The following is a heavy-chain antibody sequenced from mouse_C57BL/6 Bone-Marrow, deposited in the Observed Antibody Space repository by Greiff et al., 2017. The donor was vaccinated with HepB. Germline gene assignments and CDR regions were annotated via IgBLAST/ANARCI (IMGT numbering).Heavy chain of an antibody. CDR1: GYTFTDYC. J-gene: IGHJ4*01. CDR3: ARSNRYGSSFFYAMDY. V-gene: IGHV1-76*01. CDR2: IYPGSGNT. D-gene: IGHD1-1*01. Sequence: VQLQQSGAELVRPGASVKLSCKASGYTFTDYCINWVKQRPGQGLEWIARIYPGSGNTYYNEKFKGKATLTAEKSSSTAYMQLSSLTSEDSAVYFCARSNRYGSSFFYAMDYWGQGTSVTVSS.